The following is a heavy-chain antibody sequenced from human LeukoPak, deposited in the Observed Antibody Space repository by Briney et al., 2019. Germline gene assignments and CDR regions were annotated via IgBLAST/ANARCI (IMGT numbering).Heavy chain of an antibody. CDR2: ISGSGGST. CDR3: VRDYGG. J-gene: IGHJ3*01. Sequence: GGSLRLSCAASGFTFSSYAMSWVRQAPGKGLEWVSAISGSGGSTYYADSVKGRFTISRDNAKNSLYLQLKSLRVEDTAVYYCVRDYGGWGQGTMVTVSS. V-gene: IGHV3-23*01. CDR1: GFTFSSYA. D-gene: IGHD3-10*01.